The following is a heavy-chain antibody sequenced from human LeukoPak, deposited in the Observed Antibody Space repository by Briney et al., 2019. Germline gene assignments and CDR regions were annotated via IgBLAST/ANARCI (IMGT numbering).Heavy chain of an antibody. CDR3: AREPEYDSGSYGVYNWFDP. V-gene: IGHV1-46*01. CDR2: INPSGGST. CDR1: GYTFTSYY. J-gene: IGHJ5*02. D-gene: IGHD3-10*01. Sequence: ASVKVSCKASGYTFTSYYMHWVRQAPGQGLEWMGIINPSGGSTSCAQKFQGRVTMTRDTSTSTVYMELSSLRSEDTAVYYCAREPEYDSGSYGVYNWFDPWGQGTLVTVSS.